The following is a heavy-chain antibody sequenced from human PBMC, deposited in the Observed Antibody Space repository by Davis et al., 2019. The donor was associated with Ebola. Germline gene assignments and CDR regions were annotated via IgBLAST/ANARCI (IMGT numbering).Heavy chain of an antibody. V-gene: IGHV3-7*01. CDR2: IKQDGNDK. Sequence: GGSLRLSCAASGFTFSTYWMTWVRQAPGKGLEWVANIKQDGNDKFYVDSAKGRFTISRDNSKKSLYLQMNGLRAEDTAVYYCAGFFDYWGQGTLVTVSS. CDR1: GFTFSTYW. J-gene: IGHJ4*02. CDR3: AGFFDY.